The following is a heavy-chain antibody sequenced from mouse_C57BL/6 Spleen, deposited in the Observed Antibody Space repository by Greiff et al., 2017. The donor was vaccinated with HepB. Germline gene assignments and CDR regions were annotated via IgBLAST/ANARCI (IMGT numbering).Heavy chain of an antibody. CDR3: ASAYDYDEGGYAMDY. Sequence: QVQLQQSGPGLVQPSQSLSITCTVSGFSLTSYGVHWVRQSPGKGLEWLGVIWSGGSTDYNAAFISRLSISKDNSKSQVFFKMNSLQADDTAIYHCASAYDYDEGGYAMDYWGQGTSVTVSS. D-gene: IGHD2-4*01. V-gene: IGHV2-2*01. CDR2: IWSGGST. J-gene: IGHJ4*01. CDR1: GFSLTSYG.